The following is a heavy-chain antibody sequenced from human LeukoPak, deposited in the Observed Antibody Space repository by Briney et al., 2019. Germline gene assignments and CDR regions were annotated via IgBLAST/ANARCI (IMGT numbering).Heavy chain of an antibody. CDR3: AKYSDSTGAHYFDY. CDR2: ISGSGANT. J-gene: IGHJ4*02. CDR1: GFSFSSYA. D-gene: IGHD2/OR15-2a*01. V-gene: IGHV3-23*01. Sequence: GGSLRLSCAASGFSFSSYAMTWVRQAPGKGLEWVSTISGSGANTYYADSVKGRFTISRDNSKNTLSLQMDSLRVEDTALYYCAKYSDSTGAHYFDYWGQGTLVTVSS.